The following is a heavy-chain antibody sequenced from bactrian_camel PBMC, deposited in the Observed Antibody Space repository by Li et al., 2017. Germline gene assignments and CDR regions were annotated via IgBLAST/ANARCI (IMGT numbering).Heavy chain of an antibody. Sequence: QVQLVESGGGLVQPGGSLRLSCAASGFTFSPYWMDWVRQAPGKGLEWVSLISGDSGRTYYADSVKGRFTISRDNAKNTVYLQMNSLKPEDTAVYYCVSLVGRPLVHQGTQVTVS. J-gene: IGHJ4*01. CDR1: GFTFSPYW. V-gene: IGHV3S25*01. CDR2: ISGDSGRT. D-gene: IGHD2*01.